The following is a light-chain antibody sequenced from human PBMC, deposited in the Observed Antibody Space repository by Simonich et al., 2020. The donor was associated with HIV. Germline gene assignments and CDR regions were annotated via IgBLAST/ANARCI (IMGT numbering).Light chain of an antibody. Sequence: DIQMTQSPSSLSASVGDRVTITCHASQDIRTYLNWYQQKEGTTPKLLLYDATNLETGVPSRFSGSGSGTDFTFTISSLQPADIATYYCQQYDELPYTFGQGTKLEIK. CDR1: QDIRTY. CDR2: DAT. CDR3: QQYDELPYT. J-gene: IGKJ2*01. V-gene: IGKV1-33*01.